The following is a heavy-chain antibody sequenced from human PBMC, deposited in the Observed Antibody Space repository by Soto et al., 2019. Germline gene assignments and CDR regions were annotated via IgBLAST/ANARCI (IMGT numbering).Heavy chain of an antibody. V-gene: IGHV4-59*08. Sequence: PSETLSLTCTFSGGSISSYYWSWIRQPPGKGLEWIVYIYYSGSTNYNPSLKSRVTISVDTSKNQFSLKLSSVTAADTAVYYCARHGGAITIFAVPTRDYYYYMDVWGKGTKVTIP. CDR1: GGSISSYY. CDR3: ARHGGAITIFAVPTRDYYYYMDV. CDR2: IYYSGST. D-gene: IGHD3-3*01. J-gene: IGHJ6*03.